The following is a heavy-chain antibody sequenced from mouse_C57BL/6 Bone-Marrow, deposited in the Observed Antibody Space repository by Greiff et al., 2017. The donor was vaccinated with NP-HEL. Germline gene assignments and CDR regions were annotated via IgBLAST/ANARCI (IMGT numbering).Heavy chain of an antibody. CDR3: TYGYDADY. D-gene: IGHD2-2*01. V-gene: IGHV6-3*01. J-gene: IGHJ2*01. Sequence: EVKLLESGGGLVQPGGSMKLSCVASGFTFSNYWMNWVRQSPEKGLEWVAQIRLKSDNYATHYAESVKGRFTISRDDSKSSVYLQMNNLRAEDTGSYYCTYGYDADYWGQGTTLTVAS. CDR2: IRLKSDNYAT. CDR1: GFTFSNYW.